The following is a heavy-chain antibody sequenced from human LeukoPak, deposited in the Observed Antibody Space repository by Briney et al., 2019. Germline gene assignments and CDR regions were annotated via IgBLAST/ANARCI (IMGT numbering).Heavy chain of an antibody. D-gene: IGHD2-8*01. V-gene: IGHV1-8*01. CDR3: ARGNGAPGYYYYYYMDV. CDR1: GYTFTSYD. J-gene: IGHJ6*03. CDR2: MNPNSGNT. Sequence: ASVKVSCKASGYTFTSYDINWVRQATGQGLEWMGWMNPNSGNTGYAQKFQGRVTMTRNTSISTAYMELSSLRFEDTAVYYCARGNGAPGYYYYYYMDVWGKGTTVTVSS.